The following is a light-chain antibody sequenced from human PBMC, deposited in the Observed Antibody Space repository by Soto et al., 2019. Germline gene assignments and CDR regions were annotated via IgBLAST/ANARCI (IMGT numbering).Light chain of an antibody. V-gene: IGKV3-15*01. J-gene: IGKJ1*01. CDR1: QSVSNN. CDR2: GAS. CDR3: QQYNDWPPWT. Sequence: EILMTQSPATLSVSPGDRATLSCRASQSVSNNLAWYQQRPGQAPRLLIYGASTRATGIPARFSGSGSGTEFTLTISSLQYEDFSVYYCQQYNDWPPWTFGQGTKVEIK.